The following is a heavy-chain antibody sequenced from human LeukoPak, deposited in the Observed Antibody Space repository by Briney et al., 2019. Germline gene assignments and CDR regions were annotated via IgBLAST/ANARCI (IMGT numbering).Heavy chain of an antibody. CDR2: ISAYNGNT. V-gene: IGHV1-18*01. D-gene: IGHD4-17*01. Sequence: ASVKVSCKASGYTFTSYGISWVRQAPGQGLEWMGWISAYNGNTNYAQKLQGRVTMTTDTSTSTAYMELRSLRSDDTAVYYCARDTTGTRTCYYYYGMDVWGQGTTVTVSS. CDR3: ARDTTGTRTCYYYYGMDV. CDR1: GYTFTSYG. J-gene: IGHJ6*02.